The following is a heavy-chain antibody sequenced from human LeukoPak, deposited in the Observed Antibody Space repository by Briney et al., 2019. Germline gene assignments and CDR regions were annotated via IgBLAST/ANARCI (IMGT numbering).Heavy chain of an antibody. J-gene: IGHJ6*02. CDR1: GGSINSYY. V-gene: IGHV4-59*01. Sequence: SETLSLTCTVSGGSINSYYWSWIRQPPGKGLEWIGYIFYSGSTNYNPSLQSRVTISVDTSKNQFSLKLTSVTAADTAVYFCARDHYYGSGPSMDVWGQGTTVTVSS. D-gene: IGHD3-10*01. CDR2: IFYSGST. CDR3: ARDHYYGSGPSMDV.